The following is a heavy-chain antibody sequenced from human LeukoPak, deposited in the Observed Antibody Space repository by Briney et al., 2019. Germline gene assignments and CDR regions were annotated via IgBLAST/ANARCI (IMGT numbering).Heavy chain of an antibody. V-gene: IGHV4-39*02. Sequence: SETLSLTCTISGGFISSSSYYWGWIRQPRGKGPEWIGDIYYTGSTYYNASLKSRVSISIDTSNSHFSLKLSSVTAADTALYYCARRRYYDSTGYLDWGQGTLVTVSS. CDR3: ARRRYYDSTGYLD. CDR1: GGFISSSSYY. J-gene: IGHJ1*01. CDR2: IYYTGST. D-gene: IGHD3-22*01.